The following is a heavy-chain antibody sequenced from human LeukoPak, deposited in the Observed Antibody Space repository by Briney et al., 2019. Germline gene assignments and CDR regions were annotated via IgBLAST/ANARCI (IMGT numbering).Heavy chain of an antibody. CDR1: GFTFSSYE. Sequence: GGSLRLSCAASGFTFSSYEMNWVRQAPGKGLEWVAFIRYDGSNKYYADSVKGRFTISRDNSKNTLYLQMNSLRAEDTAVYYCAILPHQITMIVGDFDYWGQGTLVTVSS. CDR3: AILPHQITMIVGDFDY. J-gene: IGHJ4*02. D-gene: IGHD3-22*01. CDR2: IRYDGSNK. V-gene: IGHV3-30*02.